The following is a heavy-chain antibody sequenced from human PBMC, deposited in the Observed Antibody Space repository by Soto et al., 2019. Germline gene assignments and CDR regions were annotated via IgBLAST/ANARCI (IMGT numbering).Heavy chain of an antibody. J-gene: IGHJ4*02. D-gene: IGHD6-19*01. Sequence: GGSLRLSCAASGFTFSSYAMSWVRQAPGKGLEWVSAISGSGGSTYYADSVKGRFTISRDNSKNTLYLQMNSLRAEDTAVYYCAPPTPPPGIAVSETGYWGQGTLVTVSS. CDR3: APPTPPPGIAVSETGY. CDR1: GFTFSSYA. V-gene: IGHV3-23*01. CDR2: ISGSGGST.